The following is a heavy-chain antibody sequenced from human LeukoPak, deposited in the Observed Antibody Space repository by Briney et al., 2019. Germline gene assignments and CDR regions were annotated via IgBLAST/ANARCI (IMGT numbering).Heavy chain of an antibody. Sequence: ASVKVSCKASGYTFTSYGISWMRQAPGQGLEWVGWISTYNGNTDYPQKLQGRVTLTTDTSTSTAYMELRSLRSDNTAIYYCARLRYYGSGRPTAFDYWGQGTLVTVSS. CDR2: ISTYNGNT. D-gene: IGHD3-10*01. CDR3: ARLRYYGSGRPTAFDY. J-gene: IGHJ4*02. CDR1: GYTFTSYG. V-gene: IGHV1-18*01.